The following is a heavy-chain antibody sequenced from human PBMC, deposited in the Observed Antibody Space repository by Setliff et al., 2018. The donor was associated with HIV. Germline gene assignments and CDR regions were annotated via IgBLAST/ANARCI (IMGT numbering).Heavy chain of an antibody. CDR2: IYYSGST. CDR3: ARGGRVSYGPFDY. D-gene: IGHD3-16*01. J-gene: IGHJ4*02. Sequence: PSETLSLTCTVSGGSISSYYWSWIRQPPGKGLEWIGYIYYSGSTNYNPSLKSRVTISLDTSKNQFSLKLRSVTAADTAVYYCARGGRVSYGPFDYWGQGTPVTVSS. V-gene: IGHV4-59*01. CDR1: GGSISSYY.